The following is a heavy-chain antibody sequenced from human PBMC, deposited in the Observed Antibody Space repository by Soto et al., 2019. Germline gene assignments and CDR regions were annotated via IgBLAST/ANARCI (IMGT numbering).Heavy chain of an antibody. CDR3: ARFGSSWTFDP. CDR2: IYYSGRT. V-gene: IGHV4-31*02. D-gene: IGHD6-13*01. J-gene: IGHJ5*02. Sequence: LCGGSISSGGYYWSWIRQHPGKGLEWIGYIYYSGRTYYNPSLKSRVTISVDTSKNQFSLKLSSVTAADTAVYYCARFGSSWTFDPWGQGTLVTVSS. CDR1: GGSISSGGYY.